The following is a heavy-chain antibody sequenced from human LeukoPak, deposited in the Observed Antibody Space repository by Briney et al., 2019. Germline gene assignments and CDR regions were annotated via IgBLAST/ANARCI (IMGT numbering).Heavy chain of an antibody. CDR2: ISASGGST. CDR1: GFSFSTYA. J-gene: IGHJ4*02. D-gene: IGHD3-16*01. V-gene: IGHV3-23*01. CDR3: VKHYAKGDYFDY. Sequence: GGSLRLSCAASGFSFSTYAMSWVRQAPGKGLEWVSGISASGGSTYYADSVKGRFTISRDNSKNTLFLQMTSLRAEDTALYYCVKHYAKGDYFDYWGQGTLVTVSS.